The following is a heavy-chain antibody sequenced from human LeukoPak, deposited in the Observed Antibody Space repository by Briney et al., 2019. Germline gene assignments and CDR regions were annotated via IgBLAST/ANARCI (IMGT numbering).Heavy chain of an antibody. CDR2: IYYTGLS. Sequence: PSETLSLTCTVSGVSISSSTYYWGWIRQPPGKGLEWIGSIYYTGLSYYNPSLKSRVTISVDTSKNQLSLKLTSVTAADTAVYYCARHLGIAAVWGRNAFDIWGQGTMVTVSS. V-gene: IGHV4-39*01. CDR1: GVSISSSTYY. D-gene: IGHD6-13*01. J-gene: IGHJ3*02. CDR3: ARHLGIAAVWGRNAFDI.